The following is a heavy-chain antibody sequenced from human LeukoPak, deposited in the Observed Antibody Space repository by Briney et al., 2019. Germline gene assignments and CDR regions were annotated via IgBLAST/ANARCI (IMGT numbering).Heavy chain of an antibody. J-gene: IGHJ4*02. CDR2: IWYDGTNK. CDR3: ARDESSGHLHFDY. V-gene: IGHV3-33*01. Sequence: PGRSLRLSCAAYGFTFSSFGMHWVRQALGKGLEWVAVIWYDGTNKYYADSAKGRFTISRDNSKNTLYLQMNSLRDEDTAVYYCARDESSGHLHFDYWGQGTLVTVSS. CDR1: GFTFSSFG. D-gene: IGHD3-22*01.